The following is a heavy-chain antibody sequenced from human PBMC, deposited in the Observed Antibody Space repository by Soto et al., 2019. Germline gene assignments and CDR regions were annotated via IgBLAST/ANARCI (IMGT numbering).Heavy chain of an antibody. CDR2: ISDSGAGT. CDR1: GFTFSSYA. J-gene: IGHJ4*02. Sequence: EVHLLESGGGLVQPGGSLRLSCAASGFTFSSYAMSWVRQDPAKGLTWVSLISDSGAGTYYADSVKGRFIISRDNSKNTLYLHMNSLRAEDTAVYYCVKESGDYGVNKMDYWGQGTLVTVSS. CDR3: VKESGDYGVNKMDY. V-gene: IGHV3-23*01. D-gene: IGHD4-17*01.